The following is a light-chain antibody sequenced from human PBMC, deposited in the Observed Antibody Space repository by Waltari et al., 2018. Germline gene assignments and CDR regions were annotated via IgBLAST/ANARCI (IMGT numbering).Light chain of an antibody. V-gene: IGLV1-40*01. J-gene: IGLJ3*02. CDR3: QSYDSSLSGSV. CDR2: DNR. CDR1: NSTIGTTYD. Sequence: QSVLTQPPSVSGAPGQRVTISCTGGNSTIGTTYDVHWYTQLPGTPPKLLILDNRCRPSGVPERFSGSKSGTSASLAITGLQAEDEADYYCQSYDSSLSGSVFGGGTKLTVL.